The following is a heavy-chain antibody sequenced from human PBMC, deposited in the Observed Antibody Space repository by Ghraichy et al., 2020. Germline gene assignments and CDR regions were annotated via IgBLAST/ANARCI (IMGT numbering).Heavy chain of an antibody. Sequence: SETLSLTCTVSGGSISSSSYYWGWIRQPPGKGLEWIGSIYYSGSTYYNPSLKSRVTISVDTSKNQFSLKLSSVTAADTAVYYCARPGITMVRGVPQTPYYYYGMDVWGQGTTVTVSS. V-gene: IGHV4-39*01. CDR3: ARPGITMVRGVPQTPYYYYGMDV. D-gene: IGHD3-10*01. J-gene: IGHJ6*02. CDR1: GGSISSSSYY. CDR2: IYYSGST.